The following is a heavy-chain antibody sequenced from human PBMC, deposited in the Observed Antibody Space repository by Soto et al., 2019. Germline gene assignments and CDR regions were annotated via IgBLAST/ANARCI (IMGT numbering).Heavy chain of an antibody. CDR1: GYSFTSYW. Sequence: PGESLKISCKGSGYSFTSYWIGWVRQMPGKGLEWMGIIYPGDSDTRYSPSFQGQVTISADKSISTAYLQWSSLKASDTAMYHCARSIAVAGVLIWKQQQRLYYFDYWGQGTLVTVSS. CDR2: IYPGDSDT. D-gene: IGHD6-19*01. V-gene: IGHV5-51*01. CDR3: ARSIAVAGVLIWKQQQRLYYFDY. J-gene: IGHJ4*02.